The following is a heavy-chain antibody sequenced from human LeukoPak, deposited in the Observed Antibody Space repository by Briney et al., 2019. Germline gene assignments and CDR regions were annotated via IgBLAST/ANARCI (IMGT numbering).Heavy chain of an antibody. CDR1: GYTFTSYY. J-gene: IGHJ3*02. D-gene: IGHD4-17*01. V-gene: IGHV1-46*01. CDR3: ARGGPINDYGDYSDAFDI. Sequence: ASVKVSCKASGYTFTSYYMHWVRQAPGQGLEWMGIINPSGGSTSYAQKFQGRVTMTRDTSTSTVYMELSSLRSGDTAVYYCARGGPINDYGDYSDAFDIWGQGTMVTVSS. CDR2: INPSGGST.